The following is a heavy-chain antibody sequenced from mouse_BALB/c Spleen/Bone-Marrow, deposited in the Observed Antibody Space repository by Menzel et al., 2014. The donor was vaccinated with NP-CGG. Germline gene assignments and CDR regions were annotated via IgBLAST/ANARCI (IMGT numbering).Heavy chain of an antibody. CDR2: ISNGGNYT. V-gene: IGHV5-9-4*01. CDR3: SRNSNYSFDF. D-gene: IGHD2-5*01. J-gene: IGHJ2*01. Sequence: EVKLVESGGALVKPGGSLKLSCAASGFTFSDYAMSWVRQSPEKRLEWVAEISNGGNYTYYPDTVTGRFTISRDNAKNTLYLGMSSLRSEDTAMYYCSRNSNYSFDFWGQGTTLTVSS. CDR1: GFTFSDYA.